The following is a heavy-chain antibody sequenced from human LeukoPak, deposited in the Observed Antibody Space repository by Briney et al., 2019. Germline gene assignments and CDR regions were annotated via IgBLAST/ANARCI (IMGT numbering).Heavy chain of an antibody. CDR3: ARERAISMTPDF. Sequence: TGGSPRLSCAASGFTLRSYWMHWVRQTPGQGLVWVSRINIDGSSTTYADSVKGRFTISRDNGKNMLYLQMNSLRAEDTAVYYCARERAISMTPDFWGQGTLVTVSS. D-gene: IGHD3-22*01. J-gene: IGHJ4*02. CDR2: INIDGSST. V-gene: IGHV3-74*01. CDR1: GFTLRSYW.